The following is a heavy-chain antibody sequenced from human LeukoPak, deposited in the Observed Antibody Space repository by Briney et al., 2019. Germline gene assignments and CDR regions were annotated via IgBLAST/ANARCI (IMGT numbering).Heavy chain of an antibody. D-gene: IGHD5-18*01. Sequence: PSETLSLTCTVSGGSISSYYWSWIRQPPGKGLEWIGFIHYSGSTNYNPSLKSQDTISVDTSKNQFSLKLSSVTAADTAVYYCARGQLWYAPPDYWGQGTLVTVSS. CDR1: GGSISSYY. CDR3: ARGQLWYAPPDY. V-gene: IGHV4-59*01. CDR2: IHYSGST. J-gene: IGHJ4*02.